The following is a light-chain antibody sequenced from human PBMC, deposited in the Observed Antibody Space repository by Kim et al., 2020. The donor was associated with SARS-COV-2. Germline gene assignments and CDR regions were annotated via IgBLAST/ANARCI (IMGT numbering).Light chain of an antibody. CDR1: QGIRGY. V-gene: IGKV1-17*03. CDR3: LQDYSFPHI. J-gene: IGKJ2*01. Sequence: DIQMTQSPSAMSASVGDRVAITCRASQGIRGYLAWFQQKPGKVPQRLIYDTSNLHSGVPSRFSGTGSGTEYTLTISSLQPEDFTTYYCLQDYSFPHILGQGTKLEIK. CDR2: DTS.